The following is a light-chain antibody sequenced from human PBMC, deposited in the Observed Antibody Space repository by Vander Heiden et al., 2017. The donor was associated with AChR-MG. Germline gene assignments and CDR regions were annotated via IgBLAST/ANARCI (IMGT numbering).Light chain of an antibody. CDR1: QGISNS. Sequence: DIQMTQSPSSLSASVGDRVTITCRASQGISNSLAWYQQKPGKAPKLLLYAASRLESGVPSRFSGSGSGTDYTLTISSLQPEDFATYYCQQYDSTAITFGQGTRLEIK. J-gene: IGKJ5*01. V-gene: IGKV1-NL1*01. CDR2: AAS. CDR3: QQYDSTAIT.